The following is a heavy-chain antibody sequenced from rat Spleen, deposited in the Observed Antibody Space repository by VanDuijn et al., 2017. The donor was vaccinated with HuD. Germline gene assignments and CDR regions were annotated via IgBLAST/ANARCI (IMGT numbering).Heavy chain of an antibody. CDR1: GFTFSNYY. V-gene: IGHV5-27*01. CDR2: ISTGGDNT. D-gene: IGHD1-12*02. Sequence: EVQLVETGGSLVQPGKSLKLSCVASGFTFSNYYMAWVRQAPTKGLEWVAYISTGGDNTYYRDSVKGRFTISRDNAKSTLYLQLDSLRSEDTATYYCTTDTFYDGTYYPGGFDYWGQGVMVTVSS. CDR3: TTDTFYDGTYYPGGFDY. J-gene: IGHJ2*01.